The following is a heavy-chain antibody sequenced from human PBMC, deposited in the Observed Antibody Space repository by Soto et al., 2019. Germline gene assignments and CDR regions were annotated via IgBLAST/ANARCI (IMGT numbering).Heavy chain of an antibody. J-gene: IGHJ4*02. CDR2: IYHSGST. CDR1: GGSISSSNW. V-gene: IGHV4-4*02. D-gene: IGHD5-12*01. CDR3: ARWGRDGYNYEAYFDY. Sequence: PSETLSLTCTVSGGSISSSNWWSWVRQPPGKGLEWIGEIYHSGSTNYKPSLKSRVTISVDTSKNQFSLKLSSVTAADTAVYYCARWGRDGYNYEAYFDYWGQGPLVTVSS.